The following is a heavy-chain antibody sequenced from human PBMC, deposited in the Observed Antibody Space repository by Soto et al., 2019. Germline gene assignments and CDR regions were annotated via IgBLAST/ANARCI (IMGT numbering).Heavy chain of an antibody. CDR1: GFTFSSYD. J-gene: IGHJ5*02. Sequence: HPGGSLRLSCAASGFTFSSYDMHWVRQATGKGLEWVSAIGTAGDTYYPGSVKGRFTISRENAKNSLYLQMNSLRAEDTAVYYCARSHYDSSGSHRGDWFDPWGQGTLVTVSS. CDR3: ARSHYDSSGSHRGDWFDP. CDR2: IGTAGDT. D-gene: IGHD3-22*01. V-gene: IGHV3-13*01.